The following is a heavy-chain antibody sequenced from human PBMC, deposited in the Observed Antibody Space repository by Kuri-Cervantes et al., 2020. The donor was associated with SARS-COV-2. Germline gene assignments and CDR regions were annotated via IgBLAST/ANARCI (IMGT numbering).Heavy chain of an antibody. D-gene: IGHD4-17*01. CDR1: ANTFRGYY. Sequence: ASVKVSCKAAANTFRGYYIHRVRQAPGQGLERMGWINPNTGDTKYAQKFQGRVTMTRDMSISTGYMELTSLISPDTAVYYCAGIRAVYGDPVVHFDFWGQGTLVTVSS. CDR2: INPNTGDT. J-gene: IGHJ4*02. V-gene: IGHV1-2*02. CDR3: AGIRAVYGDPVVHFDF.